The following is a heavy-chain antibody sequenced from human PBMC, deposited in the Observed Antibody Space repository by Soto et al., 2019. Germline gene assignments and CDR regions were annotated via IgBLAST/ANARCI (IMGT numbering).Heavy chain of an antibody. CDR1: GFTFSSYG. Sequence: QVQLVESGGGVVQPGRSLRLSCAASGFTFSSYGMHWVRQAPGKGLEWVAVIWYDGSNKYYADSVKGRFTISRDNSKNTLYMQMNSLRAEDTAVYYCARARAGYCSSTSCQTFDYWGQGTLVTVSS. CDR2: IWYDGSNK. CDR3: ARARAGYCSSTSCQTFDY. J-gene: IGHJ4*02. D-gene: IGHD2-2*01. V-gene: IGHV3-33*01.